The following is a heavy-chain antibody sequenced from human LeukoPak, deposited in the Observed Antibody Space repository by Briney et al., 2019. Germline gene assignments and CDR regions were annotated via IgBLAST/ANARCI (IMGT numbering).Heavy chain of an antibody. CDR1: GGSISSSN. CDR2: ISSSSSYI. Sequence: ETLSLTCTVSGGSISSSNYYWGWIRQPPGKGLEWVSSISSSSSYIYYADSVKGRFTISRDNAKNSLYLQMNSLRAEDTAVYYCARARAGPWGQGTLVTVSS. CDR3: ARARAGP. V-gene: IGHV3-21*01. J-gene: IGHJ5*02.